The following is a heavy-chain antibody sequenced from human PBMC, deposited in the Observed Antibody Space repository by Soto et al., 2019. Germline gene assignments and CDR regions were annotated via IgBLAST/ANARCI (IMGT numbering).Heavy chain of an antibody. D-gene: IGHD3-16*01. CDR2: VSRSGSTT. Sequence: EVQLLESGGGLVQPGGSLRLSCAASGFTFSDYVMAWVRQAPGKGLEWVSGVSRSGSTTYYADSVRGRFTISRENSRNTVSRQMNSLRAEDTAVYFCSKGDVPSSGTLGFHCWGQGTLVTVSS. CDR3: SKGDVPSSGTLGFHC. CDR1: GFTFSDYV. V-gene: IGHV3-23*01. J-gene: IGHJ4*02.